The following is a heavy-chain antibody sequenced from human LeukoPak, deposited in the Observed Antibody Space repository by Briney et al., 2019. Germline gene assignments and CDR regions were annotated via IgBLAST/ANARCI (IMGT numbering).Heavy chain of an antibody. Sequence: SGGSLRLSCAASGFTFSDYYMSWIRQAPGKGLEWVSYISSSGSTIYYADSVKGRFTISRDNAKNSLYLQMNSLRAEDTAVYYCATPVYYWDWYGDRPDDAFDIWGQGTMVTVSS. J-gene: IGHJ3*02. D-gene: IGHD4-17*01. CDR2: ISSSGSTI. CDR1: GFTFSDYY. CDR3: ATPVYYWDWYGDRPDDAFDI. V-gene: IGHV3-11*01.